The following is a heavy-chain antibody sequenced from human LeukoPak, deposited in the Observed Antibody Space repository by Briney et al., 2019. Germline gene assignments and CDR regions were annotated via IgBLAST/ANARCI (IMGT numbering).Heavy chain of an antibody. CDR1: GFTFSSYE. CDR3: AKNGDRGAYCTGGTCHPYFYYYMDV. Sequence: PGGSLRLSCAASGFTFSSYEMNWVRQAPGKGLEWVSYISSSGSTIYYADSVKGRFTISRDNSKNTLYLQMNSLRAEDTAIYYCAKNGDRGAYCTGGTCHPYFYYYMDVWGKGTTVTI. J-gene: IGHJ6*03. D-gene: IGHD2-15*01. CDR2: ISSSGSTI. V-gene: IGHV3-48*03.